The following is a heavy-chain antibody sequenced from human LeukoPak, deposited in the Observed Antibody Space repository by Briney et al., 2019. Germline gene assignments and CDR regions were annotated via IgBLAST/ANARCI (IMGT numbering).Heavy chain of an antibody. CDR2: INPSGGGT. V-gene: IGHV1-46*01. D-gene: IGHD1-14*01. J-gene: IGHJ3*02. CDR3: ARGRSNLYFDTFNI. CDR1: GYTFTSYF. Sequence: ASVNVSCKASGYTFTSYFMHWVRQAPGQGLEGMGIINPSGGGTSYAQKFQGRVTMTRDTSTTTVYMELSSLRSEDTAVYYCARGRSNLYFDTFNIWGQGTMVTVSS.